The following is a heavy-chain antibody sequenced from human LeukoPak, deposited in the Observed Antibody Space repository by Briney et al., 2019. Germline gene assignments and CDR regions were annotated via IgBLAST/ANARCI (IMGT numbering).Heavy chain of an antibody. CDR3: ARGLCGGDCYDY. CDR1: GFTFSSYE. Sequence: TGGSLRLSCAASGFTFSSYEMNWVRQAPGKGLEWVSSINSGSTYTYYADSVMGRFTISRDDAKNSLYLQMNSLRAEDTAVYYCARGLCGGDCYDYWGQGTLVTVSS. CDR2: INSGSTYT. J-gene: IGHJ4*02. V-gene: IGHV3-21*01. D-gene: IGHD2-21*02.